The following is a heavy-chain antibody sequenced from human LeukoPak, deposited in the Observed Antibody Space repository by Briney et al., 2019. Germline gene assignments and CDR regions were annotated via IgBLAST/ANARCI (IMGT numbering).Heavy chain of an antibody. J-gene: IGHJ4*02. Sequence: PSETLSLTRTVSGGSISSYYWSWIRQPPGKGLEWIGYIYYSGSTNYNSSLKSRVTISVDTSKNQFSLKLNSVTAADTAVYYCASSNGDNAFDYWGQGTLVTVSS. D-gene: IGHD5-24*01. CDR2: IYYSGST. CDR3: ASSNGDNAFDY. CDR1: GGSISSYY. V-gene: IGHV4-59*01.